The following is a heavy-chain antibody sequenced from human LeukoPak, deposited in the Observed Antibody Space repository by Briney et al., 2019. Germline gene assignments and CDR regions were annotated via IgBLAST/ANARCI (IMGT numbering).Heavy chain of an antibody. CDR2: IRSKSNSYAT. CDR1: GFTFSGSA. D-gene: IGHD2-21*01. V-gene: IGHV3-73*01. Sequence: GGSLRLSCAASGFTFSGSAMHWVRQASGKGLEWVGRIRSKSNSYATAYAASVNGRFNISRDDSKNTVYLQMNSLKTEDKAVYYCTRLYCGGGYCYYFDYWGQGTLVTVSS. CDR3: TRLYCGGGYCYYFDY. J-gene: IGHJ4*02.